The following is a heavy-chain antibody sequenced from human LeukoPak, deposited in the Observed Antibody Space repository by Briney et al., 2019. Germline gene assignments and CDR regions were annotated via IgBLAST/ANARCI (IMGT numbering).Heavy chain of an antibody. D-gene: IGHD3-9*01. Sequence: GGSLRLSCAASGFTFSNAWMSWVRQAPGKGLEWVGRIKSKTDGGTTDYAAPVKGRFTISRDDSKNTLYLQMNSLRAEDTAVYYCARAQYFDWSAVSIYYYGMDVWGKGTTVTVSS. J-gene: IGHJ6*04. CDR1: GFTFSNAW. CDR2: IKSKTDGGTT. CDR3: ARAQYFDWSAVSIYYYGMDV. V-gene: IGHV3-15*05.